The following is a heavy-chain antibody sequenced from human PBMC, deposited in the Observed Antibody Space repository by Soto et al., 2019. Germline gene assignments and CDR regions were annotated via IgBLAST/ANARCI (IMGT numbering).Heavy chain of an antibody. J-gene: IGHJ2*01. CDR2: ISGSGGST. D-gene: IGHD4-17*01. V-gene: IGHV3-23*01. Sequence: EVQLLESGGGLVQPGGSLRLSCAASGFTFSIYAMNWVRQAPGKGLEWVSAISGSGGSTYYADSVKGRFTISRDNSKNTLYLQMNSLRAEDTAVYYCARRTVGWYFDLWGRGTLVTVSS. CDR1: GFTFSIYA. CDR3: ARRTVGWYFDL.